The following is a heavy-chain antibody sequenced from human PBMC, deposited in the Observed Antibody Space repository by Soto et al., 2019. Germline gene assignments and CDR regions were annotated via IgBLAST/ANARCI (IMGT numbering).Heavy chain of an antibody. D-gene: IGHD3-10*01. Sequence: EVQLLESGGGLVQPGGSLRLSCAASGFTFSSYAMSLVRQAPGKGLEWVSAISGSGGSTYYAESVKGRFTISRDNSTNAVSLQMNSLSAEDKAVYYCAKDLNGGWFGVSDAFDNWGQGTMVTLSS. CDR1: GFTFSSYA. V-gene: IGHV3-23*01. CDR2: ISGSGGST. CDR3: AKDLNGGWFGVSDAFDN. J-gene: IGHJ3*02.